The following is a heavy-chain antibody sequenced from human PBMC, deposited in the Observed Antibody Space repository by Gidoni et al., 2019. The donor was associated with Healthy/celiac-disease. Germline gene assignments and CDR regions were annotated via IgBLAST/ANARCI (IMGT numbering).Heavy chain of an antibody. CDR1: GFTFRSYA. D-gene: IGHD1-26*01. CDR3: AKLPEFQWELPIDY. CDR2: ISGSGGST. J-gene: IGHJ4*02. V-gene: IGHV3-23*01. Sequence: EVQLLESGGGLVQPGGSLRLSCAASGFTFRSYAMSWVRQAPGKGLEWVSAISGSGGSTYYADSVKGRFTISRDNSKNTLYLQMNSLRAEDTAVYYCAKLPEFQWELPIDYWGQGTLVTVSS.